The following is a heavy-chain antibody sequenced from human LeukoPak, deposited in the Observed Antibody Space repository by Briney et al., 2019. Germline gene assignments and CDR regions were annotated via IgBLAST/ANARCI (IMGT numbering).Heavy chain of an antibody. V-gene: IGHV1-8*01. CDR1: GYTFTSYD. CDR3: ARGRGSSWFFVWFDP. CDR2: MSPNSGDT. J-gene: IGHJ5*02. D-gene: IGHD6-13*01. Sequence: ASVKVCCKASGYTFTSYDINWVRQATGQGLEWMGRMSPNSGDTGYAQKFQGRVTMTRNTSITTAYMELSSLRSEDTAVYNCARGRGSSWFFVWFDPWGQGTLVTVSS.